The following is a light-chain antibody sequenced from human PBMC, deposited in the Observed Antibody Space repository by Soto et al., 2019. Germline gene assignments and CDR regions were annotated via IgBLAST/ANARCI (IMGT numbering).Light chain of an antibody. CDR2: GAS. V-gene: IGKV3-15*01. CDR1: QSISSN. CDR3: QQYNSWLT. Sequence: TQSPATLSVSPGERATLSSRASQSISSNLAWYQQKPGQAPRLLIYGASTRATGIPARFSGSGSGTEFTLTISSLQSEDIAVYYCQQYNSWLTFGGGSKVDI. J-gene: IGKJ4*01.